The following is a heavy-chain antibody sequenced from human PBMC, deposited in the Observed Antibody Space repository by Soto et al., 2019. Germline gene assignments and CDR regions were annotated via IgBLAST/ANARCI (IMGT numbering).Heavy chain of an antibody. D-gene: IGHD3-3*01. CDR2: IKSKTDGGTT. CDR3: TSEADFWSGYYIA. J-gene: IGHJ5*02. Sequence: GGLRLSCAASGFTFSNAWMSWVRPAPGKGLEWVGRIKSKTDGGTTDYAAPVKGRFTISRDDSKNTLYLQMNSLKTEDTAVYYCTSEADFWSGYYIAWGQGTLVTVSS. CDR1: GFTFSNAW. V-gene: IGHV3-15*01.